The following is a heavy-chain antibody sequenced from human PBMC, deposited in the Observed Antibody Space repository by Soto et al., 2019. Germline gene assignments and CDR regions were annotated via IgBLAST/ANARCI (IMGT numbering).Heavy chain of an antibody. J-gene: IGHJ3*02. CDR3: ARHANRNYYDAFDI. V-gene: IGHV4-39*01. CDR2: IYYSGST. Sequence: ETLSLTCTVSGGSITSVTYYWGWIRQPPGKGLEWIGSIYYSGSTYYNPSLKSRATISVDTSKNQLSLKLTSVTAADTAVYYCARHANRNYYDAFDIWGQGTMVTVSS. D-gene: IGHD3-10*01. CDR1: GGSITSVTYY.